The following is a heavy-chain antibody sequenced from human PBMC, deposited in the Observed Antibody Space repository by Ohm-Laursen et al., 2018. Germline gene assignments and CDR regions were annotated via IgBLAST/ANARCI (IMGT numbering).Heavy chain of an antibody. Sequence: SVKVSCKASGYTFTSYDINWVRQATGQGLEWMGWMNPNSGNTGYAQKFQGRVTMTRNTSISTAYMEPSSLRSEDTAVYYCARADHPTYYYDSSGYSFDYWGQGTLVTVSS. V-gene: IGHV1-8*01. CDR3: ARADHPTYYYDSSGYSFDY. J-gene: IGHJ4*02. CDR1: GYTFTSYD. D-gene: IGHD3-22*01. CDR2: MNPNSGNT.